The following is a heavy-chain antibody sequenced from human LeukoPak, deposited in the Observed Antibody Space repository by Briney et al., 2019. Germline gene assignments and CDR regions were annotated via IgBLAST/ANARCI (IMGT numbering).Heavy chain of an antibody. CDR2: INRSGST. CDR1: GGSFSGYY. V-gene: IGHV4-34*01. D-gene: IGHD3-22*01. CDR3: ARLWEDYYDSSGYTGDY. Sequence: PSETLSLTCAVYGGSFSGYYWSWIRQPPGKGLEWIGEINRSGSTNYNPSLKSRVTISVDTSKNQFSLKLSSVTAADTAVYYCARLWEDYYDSSGYTGDYWGQGTLVTVSS. J-gene: IGHJ4*02.